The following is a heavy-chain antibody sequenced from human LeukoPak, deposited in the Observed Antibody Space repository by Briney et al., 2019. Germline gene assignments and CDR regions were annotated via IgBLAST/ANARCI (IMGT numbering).Heavy chain of an antibody. CDR3: AYGRHCSITSCNRGLNS. Sequence: ASVKVSCKASGYTFTSYGISWVRQAPGQGLEWMGWISAYNGNTNYAQKLQGRVTMTTDTSTSTAYMELRSLRSDDTAVYYCAYGRHCSITSCNRGLNSWGQGALLTVSS. D-gene: IGHD2-2*01. J-gene: IGHJ4*02. CDR2: ISAYNGNT. V-gene: IGHV1-18*01. CDR1: GYTFTSYG.